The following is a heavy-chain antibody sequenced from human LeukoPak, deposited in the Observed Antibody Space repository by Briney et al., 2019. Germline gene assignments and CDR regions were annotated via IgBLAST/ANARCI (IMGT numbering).Heavy chain of an antibody. D-gene: IGHD3-9*01. Sequence: SVKVSCKAFGGTFSRYAISWVREAPGQGLEWMGGIIPIFGTANYAQKFQGRVTITADKSTSTAYMELSSLRSEDTAVYYCARARGGDDILTLDYWGQGTLVTVSS. V-gene: IGHV1-69*06. CDR3: ARARGGDDILTLDY. CDR2: IIPIFGTA. J-gene: IGHJ4*02. CDR1: GGTFSRYA.